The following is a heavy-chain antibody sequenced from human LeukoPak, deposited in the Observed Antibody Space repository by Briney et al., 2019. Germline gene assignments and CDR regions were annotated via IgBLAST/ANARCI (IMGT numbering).Heavy chain of an antibody. CDR2: IVVGSGNT. J-gene: IGHJ3*02. CDR3: AAGTPNIVAHDAFDI. V-gene: IGHV1-58*02. CDR1: GFTFTISA. Sequence: SVKVSCKASGFTFTISAMQWVRQARGQRLEWIGWIVVGSGNTNYAQKFQERVTITRDMSTSTAYMELSSLRSEDTAVYYCAAGTPNIVAHDAFDIWGQGTMVTVSS. D-gene: IGHD5-12*01.